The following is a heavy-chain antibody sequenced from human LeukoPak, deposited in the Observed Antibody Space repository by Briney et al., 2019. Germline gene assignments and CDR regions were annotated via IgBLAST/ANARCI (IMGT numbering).Heavy chain of an antibody. V-gene: IGHV4-34*01. CDR3: ARGYGSQRPFDY. Sequence: PSETLSLTCAVYGGSFSGYYWSWIRQPPGKGLEWIGEINHSGSTNYNPSLKSRVTISVDTSKNQFSLKLSSVTAADTAVYYCARGYGSQRPFDYWAREPWSPSPQ. CDR1: GGSFSGYY. J-gene: IGHJ4*02. CDR2: INHSGST. D-gene: IGHD4-17*01.